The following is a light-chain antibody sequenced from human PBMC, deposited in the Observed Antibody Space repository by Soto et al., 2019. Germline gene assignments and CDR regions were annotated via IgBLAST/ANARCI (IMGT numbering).Light chain of an antibody. CDR3: AAWDDSLRGVI. V-gene: IGLV1-47*01. CDR2: RNN. J-gene: IGLJ2*01. Sequence: QSVVTQPPSASGTPGQRVTISCSGGSSNIGYSYVYWYQQVPGTAPKLLIQRNNQRPSGVPDRFSGSKSGTSASLAISGLRSEDEAGYFCAAWDDSLRGVIFGGGTKLTVL. CDR1: SSNIGYSY.